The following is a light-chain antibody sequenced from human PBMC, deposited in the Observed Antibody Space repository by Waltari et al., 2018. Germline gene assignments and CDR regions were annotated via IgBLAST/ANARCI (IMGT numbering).Light chain of an antibody. V-gene: IGKV1-5*03. CDR1: QSISNW. CDR3: QHYSRYPPT. Sequence: DIEMTQSPSTLSASVGDRVTITCQASQSISNWLAWYQQKPGKAPKLLIYKASSLQTDVPSRFSGSGSGTEFTLTISSLQPDDFATFYCQHYSRYPPTFGGGTKVEIK. CDR2: KAS. J-gene: IGKJ4*01.